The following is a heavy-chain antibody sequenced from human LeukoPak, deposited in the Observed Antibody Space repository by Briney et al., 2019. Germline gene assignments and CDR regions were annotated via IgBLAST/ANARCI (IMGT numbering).Heavy chain of an antibody. D-gene: IGHD2-2*01. V-gene: IGHV4-38-2*01. CDR1: GYSISSGYY. CDR2: IYHSGST. Sequence: PSETLSLTCAVSGYSISSGYYWGWIRQPPGKGLEWIGSIYHSGSTYYNPSLKSRVTISGDTSKNQFSLKLSSVTAADTAVYYCARLGYCSSTSCPTGWFDPWGQGTLVTVSS. J-gene: IGHJ5*02. CDR3: ARLGYCSSTSCPTGWFDP.